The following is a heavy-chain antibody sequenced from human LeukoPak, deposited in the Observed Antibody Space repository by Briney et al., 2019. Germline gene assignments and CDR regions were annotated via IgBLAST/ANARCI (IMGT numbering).Heavy chain of an antibody. CDR3: ARGRGDYSSGWYVGYYYYYYMDV. J-gene: IGHJ6*03. CDR2: INRSGST. CDR1: GGSFSGYY. V-gene: IGHV4-34*01. Sequence: PSETLSLTCAVYGGSFSGYYWSWIRQPPGKGLEWIGEINRSGSTNYNPSLKSRVTISVDTSKNQFSLKLSSVTAADTAVYYCARGRGDYSSGWYVGYYYYYYMDVWGKGTTVTVSS. D-gene: IGHD6-19*01.